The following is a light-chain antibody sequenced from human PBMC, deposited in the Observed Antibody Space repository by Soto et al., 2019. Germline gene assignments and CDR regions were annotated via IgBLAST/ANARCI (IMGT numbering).Light chain of an antibody. V-gene: IGKV3-20*01. CDR1: QSVSNNY. CDR3: QQYGSSPVS. J-gene: IGKJ3*01. Sequence: EIVLTQSPGTLSLSPGERATLSCRASQSVSNNYLAWYQQKPGQAPRFLMYGASSRATGTPDRFSGSGSGTDFTLTMSRLEPEDYAVYYCQQYGSSPVSFGPGTKVDIK. CDR2: GAS.